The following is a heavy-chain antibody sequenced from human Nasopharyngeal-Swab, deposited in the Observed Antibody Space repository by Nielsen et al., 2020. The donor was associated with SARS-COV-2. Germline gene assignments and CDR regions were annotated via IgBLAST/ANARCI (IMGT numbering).Heavy chain of an antibody. CDR2: ISYDGSNK. J-gene: IGHJ3*02. V-gene: IGHV3-30*18. Sequence: WIRQPPGKGLEWVAVISYDGSNKYYADPVKGRFTISRDNSKNTLYLQMNSLRPEDTAVYYCAKDLLAGDAFDIWGQGTMVTVSS. D-gene: IGHD2-21*01. CDR3: AKDLLAGDAFDI.